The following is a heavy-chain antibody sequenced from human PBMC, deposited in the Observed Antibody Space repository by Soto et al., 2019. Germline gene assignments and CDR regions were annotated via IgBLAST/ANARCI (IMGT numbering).Heavy chain of an antibody. J-gene: IGHJ4*02. Sequence: TLSLTCAVYGGSFSGYYWSWIRQPPGKGLEWIGEINHSGSTNYNPSLKSRVTISVDTSKNQFSLKLSSVTAADTAVYYCARGQDGYNWRGLYYFDYWGQGTLVTVSS. D-gene: IGHD1-1*01. CDR2: INHSGST. V-gene: IGHV4-34*01. CDR3: ARGQDGYNWRGLYYFDY. CDR1: GGSFSGYY.